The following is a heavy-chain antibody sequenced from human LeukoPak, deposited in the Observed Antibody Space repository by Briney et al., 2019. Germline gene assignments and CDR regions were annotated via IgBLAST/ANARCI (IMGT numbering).Heavy chain of an antibody. D-gene: IGHD6-13*01. Sequence: SQTLSLTCTVSGGSVSSGGYYWSWIRQHPGKGLEWIGYTYYSGNTYYNPSLKSRVTISVDTSKNQFSLKLSSVTAADTAVYYCARVIAAAGTDYWGQGTLVTVSS. CDR1: GGSVSSGGYY. CDR3: ARVIAAAGTDY. V-gene: IGHV4-31*03. J-gene: IGHJ4*02. CDR2: TYYSGNT.